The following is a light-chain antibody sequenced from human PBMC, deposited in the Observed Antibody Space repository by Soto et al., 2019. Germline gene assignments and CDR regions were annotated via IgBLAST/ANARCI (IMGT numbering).Light chain of an antibody. Sequence: EIVMTQSPATLSVSPAERATHSCRASQSVSSNLSWYQQKPGQAPRLLIYGASTRATGIPARFSGSGSGTEFTLTISSLQSEDVEVYYCQQYANWPRTFGQGTKVDIK. V-gene: IGKV3-15*01. J-gene: IGKJ1*01. CDR2: GAS. CDR3: QQYANWPRT. CDR1: QSVSSN.